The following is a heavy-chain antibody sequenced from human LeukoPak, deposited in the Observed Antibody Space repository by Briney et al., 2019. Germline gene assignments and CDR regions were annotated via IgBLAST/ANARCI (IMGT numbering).Heavy chain of an antibody. CDR2: IYYSGST. CDR3: ARVRRNDYYDSSGYYYRWFDP. CDR1: GGSVSSGDYC. Sequence: SETLSLTCTVSGGSVSSGDYCWSWIRQPPGKGLEWIGCIYYSGSTNYNPSLKCRVTVSVDTSKNQFSLRLSSVTAADTAVYYCARVRRNDYYDSSGYYYRWFDPWGQGTLVTVSS. D-gene: IGHD3-22*01. V-gene: IGHV4-61*08. J-gene: IGHJ5*02.